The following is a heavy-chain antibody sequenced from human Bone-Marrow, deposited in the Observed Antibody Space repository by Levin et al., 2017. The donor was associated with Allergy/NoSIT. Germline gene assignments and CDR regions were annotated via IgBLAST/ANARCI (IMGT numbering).Heavy chain of an antibody. CDR2: IYSGGST. J-gene: IGHJ1*01. D-gene: IGHD6-19*01. CDR3: ARAPAYSSGWYRGGYFQH. Sequence: LSLTCAASGFTVSSNYMSWVRQAPGKGLEWVSVIYSGGSTYYADSVKGRFTISRDNSKNTLYLQMNSLRAEDTAVYYCARAPAYSSGWYRGGYFQHWGQGTLVTVSS. V-gene: IGHV3-66*01. CDR1: GFTVSSNY.